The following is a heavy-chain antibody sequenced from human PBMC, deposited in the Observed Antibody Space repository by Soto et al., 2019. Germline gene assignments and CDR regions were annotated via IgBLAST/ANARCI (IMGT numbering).Heavy chain of an antibody. J-gene: IGHJ4*02. V-gene: IGHV4-59*08. Sequence: QVQLQESGPGLVKPSETLSLTCTVSGGSISSYYWSWIRQPPGKGLEWIGYIYYSGSTNYNPSLKSRVTISVDTSKNQFSLKLSSVTAADTAVYYCAGYNWNDKIDYWGQGTLVTVSS. CDR3: AGYNWNDKIDY. D-gene: IGHD1-1*01. CDR1: GGSISSYY. CDR2: IYYSGST.